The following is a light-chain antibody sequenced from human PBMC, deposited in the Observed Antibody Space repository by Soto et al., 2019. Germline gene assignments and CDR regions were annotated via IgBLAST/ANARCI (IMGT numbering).Light chain of an antibody. CDR2: GAS. J-gene: IGKJ2*01. CDR1: QSVSSSY. CDR3: QQYRSSTPTYT. V-gene: IGKV3-20*01. Sequence: EIVLTQSPGTLSLSPGERATLSCRASQSVSSSYLAWYQQKPGQAPRLLIYGASSRATGIPDRFSGSGSGTDFTLTISRLEPEDFVVYYCQQYRSSTPTYTFGQGTKLEIK.